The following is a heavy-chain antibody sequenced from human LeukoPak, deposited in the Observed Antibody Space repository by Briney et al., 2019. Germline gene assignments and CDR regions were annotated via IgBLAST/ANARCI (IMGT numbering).Heavy chain of an antibody. D-gene: IGHD3-9*01. CDR2: MNPNSGNT. CDR3: ARGRYDILTGYYPDAFDI. Sequence: ASVTVSCKASGYTFTSYDINWVRQATGQGLEWMGWMNPNSGNTGYAQKFQGRVTMTSNTSISTAYMELSSLRSEDTAVYYCARGRYDILTGYYPDAFDIWGQGTMVTVSS. J-gene: IGHJ3*02. CDR1: GYTFTSYD. V-gene: IGHV1-8*01.